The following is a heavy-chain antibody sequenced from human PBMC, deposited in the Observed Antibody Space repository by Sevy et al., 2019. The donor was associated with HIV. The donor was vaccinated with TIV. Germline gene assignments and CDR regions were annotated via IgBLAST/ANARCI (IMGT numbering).Heavy chain of an antibody. V-gene: IGHV3-74*01. D-gene: IGHD5-12*01. CDR1: GFTFSNYW. J-gene: IGHJ4*02. CDR2: INPGGTST. CDR3: SRAITVEGRGVGY. Sequence: GGSLRLPCAASGFTFSNYWMHWVRQAPGKGLVWVSRINPGGTSTDYADSVKGRFTISRDNAKNSLYLQMNSLRAEDTAVYYCSRAITVEGRGVGYWGQGTLVTVSS.